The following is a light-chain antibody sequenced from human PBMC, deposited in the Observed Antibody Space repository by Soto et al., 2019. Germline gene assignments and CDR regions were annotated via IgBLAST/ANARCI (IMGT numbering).Light chain of an antibody. J-gene: IGKJ5*01. CDR2: GVS. V-gene: IGKV3-15*01. CDR3: QQRSNWPPLIT. CDR1: QRLSSN. Sequence: EIVMTQSPATLSVSPGERATLSCRASQRLSSNLAWYQQKPGQAPRLLIYGVSTRATGVPARFSGSGSGTDFTLTISSLQSEDFAVYYCQQRSNWPPLITFGQGTRLEIK.